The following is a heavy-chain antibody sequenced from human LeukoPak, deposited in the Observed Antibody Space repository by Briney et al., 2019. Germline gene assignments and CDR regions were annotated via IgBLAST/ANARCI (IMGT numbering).Heavy chain of an antibody. Sequence: SVKVSCKASGGTFSSYAIRWVRQAPGQGLEWMGRIVPIFGTANYAQKFQGRVTITTDESTSTAYMELSSLRSEDTAVYYCARTYYYESSGYYLDYWGQGTLVTVSS. D-gene: IGHD3-22*01. J-gene: IGHJ4*02. CDR3: ARTYYYESSGYYLDY. CDR1: GGTFSSYA. V-gene: IGHV1-69*05. CDR2: IVPIFGTA.